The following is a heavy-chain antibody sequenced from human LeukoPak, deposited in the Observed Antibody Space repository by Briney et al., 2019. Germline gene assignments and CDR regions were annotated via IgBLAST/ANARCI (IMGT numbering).Heavy chain of an antibody. CDR1: GGSISIGDYY. V-gene: IGHV4-30-4*08. CDR3: ARVSQWVFGVY. D-gene: IGHD3-16*01. CDR2: IYYSGST. Sequence: SQTLSLTCTVSGGSISIGDYYWNWLRQPPGKGLEWIGYIYYSGSTDYNPSLKRRVTISVDTSNNQFSLRLRSATAADTAVYYCARVSQWVFGVYWGQGTLVTVSS. J-gene: IGHJ4*02.